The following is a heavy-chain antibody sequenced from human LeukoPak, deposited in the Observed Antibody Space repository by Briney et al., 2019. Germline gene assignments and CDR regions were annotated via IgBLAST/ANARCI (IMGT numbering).Heavy chain of an antibody. CDR3: ARDPDWDSSGYYWDY. V-gene: IGHV3-48*03. J-gene: IGHJ4*02. D-gene: IGHD3-22*01. CDR2: ISSSGSTI. CDR1: GFNFSSNF. Sequence: GGSLRLSCAASGFNFSSNFMHWVRQAPGKGLEWVSYISSSGSTIYYADSVKGRFTISRDNAKNSLYLQMNSLRAEDTAVYYCARDPDWDSSGYYWDYWGQGTLVTVSS.